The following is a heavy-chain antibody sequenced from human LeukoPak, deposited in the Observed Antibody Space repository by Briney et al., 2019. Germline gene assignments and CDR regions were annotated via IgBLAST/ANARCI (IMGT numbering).Heavy chain of an antibody. J-gene: IGHJ4*02. CDR1: GYTFTSYG. CDR2: ISAYNGNT. CDR3: ARVAVGATDQPEPDFDY. V-gene: IGHV1-18*01. D-gene: IGHD1-26*01. Sequence: GASVKVSCKASGYTFTSYGISWVRQAPGQGLEWMGWISAYNGNTNYAQKLQGRVTMTTDTSTSTAYMELRSLRSDDTAVHYCARVAVGATDQPEPDFDYWGQGTLVTVSS.